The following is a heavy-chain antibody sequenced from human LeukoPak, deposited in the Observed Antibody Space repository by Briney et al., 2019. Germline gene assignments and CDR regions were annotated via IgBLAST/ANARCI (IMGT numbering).Heavy chain of an antibody. V-gene: IGHV4-59*01. Sequence: SETLSLTCTVSGGSISSYYWSWIRQPPGKGLEWIGYIYYSGSTNYNPFLKSRVTISVDTSKNQFSLKLNSVTAADTAVYYCARDGDYNILTGYFAFDIWGQGTMVTVSS. CDR2: IYYSGST. J-gene: IGHJ3*02. CDR3: ARDGDYNILTGYFAFDI. CDR1: GGSISSYY. D-gene: IGHD3-9*01.